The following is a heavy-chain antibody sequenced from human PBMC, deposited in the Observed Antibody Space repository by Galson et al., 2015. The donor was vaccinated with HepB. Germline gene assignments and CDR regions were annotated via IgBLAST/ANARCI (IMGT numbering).Heavy chain of an antibody. CDR1: GFTFSSYS. V-gene: IGHV3-48*04. D-gene: IGHD6-19*01. CDR3: ARGPGERAPEWQVWMGRYWYFDL. J-gene: IGHJ2*01. CDR2: ISSSSSTI. Sequence: SLRLSCAASGFTFSSYSMNWVRQAPGKGLEWVSYISSSSSTIYYADSVKGRFTISRDNAKNSLYLQMNSLRAEDTAVYYCARGPGERAPEWQVWMGRYWYFDLWGRGTLVTVSS.